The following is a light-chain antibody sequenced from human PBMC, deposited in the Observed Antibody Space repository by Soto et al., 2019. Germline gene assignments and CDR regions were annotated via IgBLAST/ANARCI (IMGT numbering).Light chain of an antibody. CDR3: RQHDSYPYS. CDR2: DAS. Sequence: DIQMTQSPSAMSVSIGDRVTITCRASQAISSYLAWFQQKSGKVPTRLIYDASTLQSGVPSRFSGSWSGTEFTPTTTNVKPEDVVTYFCRQHDSYPYSFGQGTKL. J-gene: IGKJ2*03. CDR1: QAISSY. V-gene: IGKV1-17*03.